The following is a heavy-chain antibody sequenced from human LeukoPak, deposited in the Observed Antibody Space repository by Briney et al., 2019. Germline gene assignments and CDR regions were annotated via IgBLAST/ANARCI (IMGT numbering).Heavy chain of an antibody. D-gene: IGHD3-22*01. Sequence: SVKVSCKASGGTFSSYTISWVRQAPGQGLEWMGRIIPILGIANYAQKFQGRVTITADKSTSTAYVELSSLRSEDTAVYYCARDCPNYDSSGYYFDYWGQGTLVTVSS. J-gene: IGHJ4*02. CDR2: IIPILGIA. CDR3: ARDCPNYDSSGYYFDY. CDR1: GGTFSSYT. V-gene: IGHV1-69*04.